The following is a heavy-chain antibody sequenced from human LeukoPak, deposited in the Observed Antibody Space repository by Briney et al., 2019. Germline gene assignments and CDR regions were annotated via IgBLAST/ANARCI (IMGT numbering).Heavy chain of an antibody. CDR1: GFTFSRYG. J-gene: IGHJ4*02. D-gene: IGHD1-26*01. CDR2: IRDDGSNK. CDR3: AKRPIVGAYYFDY. Sequence: GGSLRLSCAASGFTFSRYGMHWVRQAPGMGLEWVAFIRDDGSNKHYADSVKGRFTIYRDNSKNTLDLQMNSLRAEDTAVYYCAKRPIVGAYYFDYWGQGILVTVSS. V-gene: IGHV3-30*02.